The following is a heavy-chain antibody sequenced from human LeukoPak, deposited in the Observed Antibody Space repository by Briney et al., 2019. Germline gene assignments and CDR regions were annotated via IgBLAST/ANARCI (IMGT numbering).Heavy chain of an antibody. CDR1: GASISSDY. Sequence: SETLSLTCTVSGASISSDYWSWIRQPPGKGLEWIGYIYYTGSANYNPSLKSRLNMSVDTSKNQFSLGLSSVTAADTAVYYCARRGAFNALNCWGRGTLVTVSS. CDR2: IYYTGSA. D-gene: IGHD2-15*01. J-gene: IGHJ4*02. V-gene: IGHV4-59*08. CDR3: ARRGAFNALNC.